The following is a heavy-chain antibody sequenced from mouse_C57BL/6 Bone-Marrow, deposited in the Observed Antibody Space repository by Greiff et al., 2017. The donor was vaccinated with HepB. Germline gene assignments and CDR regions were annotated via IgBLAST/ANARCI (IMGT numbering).Heavy chain of an antibody. CDR3: ARRAYYYGIMDY. Sequence: DVKLQESGPGLVKPSQSLSLTCSVTGYSITSGYYWNWIRQFPGNKLEWMGYISYDGSNNYNPSLKNRISITRDTSKNQFFLKLNSVTTEDTATYYCARRAYYYGIMDYWGQGTSVTVSS. CDR2: ISYDGSN. J-gene: IGHJ4*01. V-gene: IGHV3-6*01. D-gene: IGHD1-1*01. CDR1: GYSITSGYY.